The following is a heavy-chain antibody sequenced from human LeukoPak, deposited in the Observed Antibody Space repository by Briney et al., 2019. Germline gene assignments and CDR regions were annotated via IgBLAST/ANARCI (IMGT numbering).Heavy chain of an antibody. CDR3: ARETYGSYYLDY. J-gene: IGHJ4*02. Sequence: NPSVTLSLTCTVSGGSISSYYWSWIRQPAGKGLEWIGRIYTSGSTNFNPSLKSRVTMSVDTSKNQFSLRLSSVTAADTAVYYCARETYGSYYLDYWGQGTLVTVSS. CDR2: IYTSGST. D-gene: IGHD1-26*01. CDR1: GGSISSYY. V-gene: IGHV4-4*07.